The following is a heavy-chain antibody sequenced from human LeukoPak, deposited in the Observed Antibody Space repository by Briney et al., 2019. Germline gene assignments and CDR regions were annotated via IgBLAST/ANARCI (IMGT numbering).Heavy chain of an antibody. D-gene: IGHD5-24*01. CDR1: GASISRSY. CDR3: ARLPEGGYATSLGWLGP. CDR2: LAYTGIS. Sequence: PSETLSLTCTVSGASISRSYWIWIRQPPGKGLEWMGYLAYTGISTYNPSLKSRVTISRDESKNQFSLHLTHVTAADTAVYYCARLPEGGYATSLGWLGPWGQGTRVTVSS. V-gene: IGHV4-59*08. J-gene: IGHJ5*02.